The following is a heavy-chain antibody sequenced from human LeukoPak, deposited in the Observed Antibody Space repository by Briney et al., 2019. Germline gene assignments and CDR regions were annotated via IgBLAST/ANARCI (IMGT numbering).Heavy chain of an antibody. CDR2: INAGNGNT. V-gene: IGHV1-3*01. CDR3: ATWGYCSGGSCYSSAFDI. CDR1: GYTFTNYA. Sequence: ASVKVSCKASGYTFTNYAMHWVRQAPGQRLEWMGWINAGNGNTKYSQKFQGRVTITRDTSASTAYMELSSLRSEDTAVYYCATWGYCSGGSCYSSAFDIWGQGTMVTVSS. D-gene: IGHD2-15*01. J-gene: IGHJ3*02.